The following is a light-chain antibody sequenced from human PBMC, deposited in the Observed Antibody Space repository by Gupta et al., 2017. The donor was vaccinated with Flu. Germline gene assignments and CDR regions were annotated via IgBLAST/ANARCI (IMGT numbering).Light chain of an antibody. CDR1: QCISNY. Sequence: DSHMTQSPSSLSASVGDRVTITCRASQCISNYLNWYQQKPGKAPKLLIYDASRLQSAVPSRFSGSGSGTDFTLSISRPQPEAFATYYGQQASSTHSFGQGTKLKSK. CDR2: DAS. V-gene: IGKV1-39*01. CDR3: QQASSTHS. J-gene: IGKJ2*03.